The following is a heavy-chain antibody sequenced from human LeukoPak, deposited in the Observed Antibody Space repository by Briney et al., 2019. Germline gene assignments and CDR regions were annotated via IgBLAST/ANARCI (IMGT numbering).Heavy chain of an antibody. CDR3: AREGLRYYYDSSGYYAFDY. J-gene: IGHJ4*02. V-gene: IGHV3-21*01. D-gene: IGHD3-22*01. CDR2: ISSSSSYI. Sequence: GGSLRLSCAASGFTFSSYSMNWVRQAPGKGLEWVSSISSSSSYIYYADSVKDRFTISRDNAKNSLYLQMNSLRAEDTAVYYCAREGLRYYYDSSGYYAFDYWGQGTLVTVSS. CDR1: GFTFSSYS.